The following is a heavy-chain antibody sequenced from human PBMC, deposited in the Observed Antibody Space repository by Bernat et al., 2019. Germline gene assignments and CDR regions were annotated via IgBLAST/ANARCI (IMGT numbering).Heavy chain of an antibody. D-gene: IGHD6-13*01. CDR1: GGSISSSSYY. CDR3: ASRIAAAGSGLDY. V-gene: IGHV4-61*05. J-gene: IGHJ4*02. Sequence: QLQLQESGPGLVKPSETLSLTCTVSGGSISSSSYYWGWIRQPPGKGLEWIGYVSYTGSTNYNPSLKSRVTISIDTSKSQFSLKLRSVTAADTAVYYCASRIAAAGSGLDYWGQGTLVTVSS. CDR2: VSYTGST.